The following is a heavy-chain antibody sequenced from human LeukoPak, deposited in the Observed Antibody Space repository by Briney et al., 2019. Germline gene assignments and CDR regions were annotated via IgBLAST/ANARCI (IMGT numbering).Heavy chain of an antibody. V-gene: IGHV3-33*01. D-gene: IGHD1-26*01. Sequence: GGSLRLSCAASGFTFSSYGMHWVRQAPGKGLEWVAVIWYDGSNKYYADSVKGRLTISRDNSKNTLYLQMNSLRAEDTAVYYCARDDEGATTPDYWGQGTLVTVSS. CDR2: IWYDGSNK. J-gene: IGHJ4*02. CDR1: GFTFSSYG. CDR3: ARDDEGATTPDY.